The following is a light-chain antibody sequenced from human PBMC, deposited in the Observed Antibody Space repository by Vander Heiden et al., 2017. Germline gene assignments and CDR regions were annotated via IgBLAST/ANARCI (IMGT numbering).Light chain of an antibody. Sequence: TLSCRASQSVSSSYLAWYQQKPGQAPRLLIYGASSRATGIPDRFSGSGSGTDFTLTISRLEPEDFAVYYCQQDGSSPLTFGQGTKLEIK. CDR2: GAS. CDR1: QSVSSSY. V-gene: IGKV3-20*01. J-gene: IGKJ2*01. CDR3: QQDGSSPLT.